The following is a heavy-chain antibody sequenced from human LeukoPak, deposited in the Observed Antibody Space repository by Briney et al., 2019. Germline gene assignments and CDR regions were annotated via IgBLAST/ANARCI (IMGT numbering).Heavy chain of an antibody. J-gene: IGHJ4*02. V-gene: IGHV1-2*02. CDR2: MNPNSGGT. CDR3: ARVVDYYDSSGYYGY. Sequence: ASVKVSCKASGYTFTSYDINWVRQATGQGLEWMGWMNPNSGGTNYAQKFQGRVTMTRDTSISTAYMELSRLRSDDTAVYYCARVVDYYDSSGYYGYWGQGTLVTVSS. CDR1: GYTFTSYD. D-gene: IGHD3-22*01.